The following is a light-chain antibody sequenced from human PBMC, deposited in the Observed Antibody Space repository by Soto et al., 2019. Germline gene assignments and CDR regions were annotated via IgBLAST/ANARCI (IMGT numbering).Light chain of an antibody. J-gene: IGKJ1*01. CDR1: QRISNY. Sequence: DIQMTQSQSSLSASVGDRVTITCRASQRISNYLAWYQQKPGKVPKLLIYAASTLQSGVPSRFSGSGSGTDVTLTISSLQPEDVASYYCQKYNSAPWTFGQGTKVEIK. CDR2: AAS. CDR3: QKYNSAPWT. V-gene: IGKV1-27*01.